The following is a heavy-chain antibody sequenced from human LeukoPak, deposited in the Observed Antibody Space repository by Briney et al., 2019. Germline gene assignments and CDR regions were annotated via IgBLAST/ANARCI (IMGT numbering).Heavy chain of an antibody. J-gene: IGHJ4*02. CDR3: ARGRYWDRITIFGGTTFDY. V-gene: IGHV1-8*01. D-gene: IGHD3-3*01. CDR1: GYTFTSYD. Sequence: ASVKVSCKASGYTFTSYDINWVRQATGQGLEWMGWMNPNSGNTGYAQKFQGRVTMTRNTSISTAYMELSSLRSEDTAVYYCARGRYWDRITIFGGTTFDYWGQGTLVTVPS. CDR2: MNPNSGNT.